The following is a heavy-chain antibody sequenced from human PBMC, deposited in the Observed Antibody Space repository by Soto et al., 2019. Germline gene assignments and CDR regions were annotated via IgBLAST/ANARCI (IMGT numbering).Heavy chain of an antibody. CDR2: TSSGSATI. J-gene: IGHJ2*01. V-gene: IGHV3-48*02. D-gene: IGHD6-6*01. Sequence: EVQLVESGGGLVQPGGSLRLSCAASGFTFSSYSMNWVRQAPGKGLEWLSYTSSGSATIYYADSVKGRFTISRDNAKNSLYLQMNSLRDEDTAVYYCARDSASYSSSSGNYWYFDLWGRGTLVTVSS. CDR3: ARDSASYSSSSGNYWYFDL. CDR1: GFTFSSYS.